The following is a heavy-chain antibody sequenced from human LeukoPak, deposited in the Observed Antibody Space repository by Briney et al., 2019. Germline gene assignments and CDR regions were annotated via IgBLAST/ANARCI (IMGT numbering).Heavy chain of an antibody. CDR1: GGSISNYY. V-gene: IGHV4-59*01. Sequence: PSETLSLTCTVSGGSISNYYWSWIRQPPGKGLEWIGYIYYSGSTNYNPSLKSRVTISVDTSKNQFSLRLSSVTAADTAIYYCARDDYYDSSAYRENPFDVWGQGTMVTVSS. CDR2: IYYSGST. D-gene: IGHD3-22*01. J-gene: IGHJ3*01. CDR3: ARDDYYDSSAYRENPFDV.